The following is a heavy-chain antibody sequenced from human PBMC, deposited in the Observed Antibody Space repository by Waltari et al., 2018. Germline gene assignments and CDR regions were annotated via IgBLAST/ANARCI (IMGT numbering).Heavy chain of an antibody. J-gene: IGHJ4*02. Sequence: EVQLVESGGGLVKPGGSLRLSCAASGFTFSSYSMNWVRQAPGKGVEWVSSISSSSSYIYYADSVKGRFTISRDNAKNSLYLQMNSLRAEDTAVYYCARGPQQLETYFDYWGQGTLVTVSS. CDR3: ARGPQQLETYFDY. CDR2: ISSSSSYI. D-gene: IGHD6-13*01. CDR1: GFTFSSYS. V-gene: IGHV3-21*01.